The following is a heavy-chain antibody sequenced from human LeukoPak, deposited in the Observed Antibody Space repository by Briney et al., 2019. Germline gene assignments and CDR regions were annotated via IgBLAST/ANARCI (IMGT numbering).Heavy chain of an antibody. CDR3: TDYGDYLFDY. CDR2: IKIKTDGGTT. Sequence: AGGSLRLSCAASGFTFSNAWMSWVRQAPGKGLEWVGRIKIKTDGGTTDYAAPVKGRFTISRDDSKNTLYLQMNSLKTEDTAVYYCTDYGDYLFDYWGQGTLVTVSS. V-gene: IGHV3-15*01. D-gene: IGHD4-17*01. J-gene: IGHJ4*02. CDR1: GFTFSNAW.